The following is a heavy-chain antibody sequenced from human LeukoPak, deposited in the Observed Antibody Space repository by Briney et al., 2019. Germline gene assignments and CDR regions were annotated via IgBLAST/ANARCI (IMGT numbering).Heavy chain of an antibody. V-gene: IGHV3-30*02. CDR1: GFTFSSYG. D-gene: IGHD3-3*01. Sequence: GGSLRLSCAASGFTFSSYGMHWVRQAPGKGLEWVAFIRYDGSNKYYADSVKGRFTISRDNSKNTLYLQMNSLRAEDTAVYYCAKDSHGYYDFWSGYYFFDYWGQGTLVTVSS. J-gene: IGHJ4*02. CDR3: AKDSHGYYDFWSGYYFFDY. CDR2: IRYDGSNK.